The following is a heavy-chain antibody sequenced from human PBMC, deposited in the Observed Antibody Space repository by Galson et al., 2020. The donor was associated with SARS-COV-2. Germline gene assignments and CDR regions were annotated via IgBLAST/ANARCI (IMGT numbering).Heavy chain of an antibody. CDR2: IGTAGDT. CDR1: GFTFSSYD. Sequence: TGGFLRLSCAASGFTFSSYDMHWVRQATGKGLEWVSAIGTAGDTYYPGSVKGRFTISRENAKNSLYLQMNSLRAGDTAVYYCARDRRASSGWYAPDYYYYGMDVWGRGTTVTVSS. V-gene: IGHV3-13*01. D-gene: IGHD6-19*01. J-gene: IGHJ6*02. CDR3: ARDRRASSGWYAPDYYYYGMDV.